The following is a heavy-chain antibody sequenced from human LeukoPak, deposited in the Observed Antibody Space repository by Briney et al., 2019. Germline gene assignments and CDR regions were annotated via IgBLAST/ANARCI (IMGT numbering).Heavy chain of an antibody. Sequence: RASVKVSCKASGYTFTGYYMHWVRQAPGQGLEWMGRINPNSGGTNYAQKFQGRVTMTRDTSISTAYMELSRLRSDDTAVYYCARRATYYYGMDVWGQGTTVTVSS. CDR2: INPNSGGT. CDR1: GYTFTGYY. J-gene: IGHJ6*02. V-gene: IGHV1-2*06. CDR3: ARRATYYYGMDV.